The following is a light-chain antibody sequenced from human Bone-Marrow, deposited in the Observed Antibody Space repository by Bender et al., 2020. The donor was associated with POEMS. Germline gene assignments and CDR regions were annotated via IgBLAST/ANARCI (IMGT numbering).Light chain of an antibody. CDR3: SSYTGSPTFVV. CDR1: SSDVGAYYS. J-gene: IGLJ3*02. CDR2: EVT. Sequence: QSALTQPRSVSGSPNQSVTISCTGSSSDVGAYYSVYWYQQHPGKAPKLLISEVTKRPSGISDRFSGSKSGNTASLTISGLQAEDEADYYCSSYTGSPTFVVFGGGTRLTVL. V-gene: IGLV2-11*01.